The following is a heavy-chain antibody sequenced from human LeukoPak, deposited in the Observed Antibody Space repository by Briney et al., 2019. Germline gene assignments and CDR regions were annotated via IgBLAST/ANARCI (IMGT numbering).Heavy chain of an antibody. D-gene: IGHD2-2*01. J-gene: IGHJ4*02. CDR2: IWYDGSRK. CDR3: ARGQWGLGSCYYY. CDR1: GFVFSSYG. V-gene: IGHV3-33*01. Sequence: GGSLRLSCAASGFVFSSYGMHWVRQAPGKGLEWVAVIWYDGSRKYYADSVKGRFTISRDNSKNTLYLQMNSLRAEDTAVYYCARGQWGLGSCYYYWGQGTLVTVSS.